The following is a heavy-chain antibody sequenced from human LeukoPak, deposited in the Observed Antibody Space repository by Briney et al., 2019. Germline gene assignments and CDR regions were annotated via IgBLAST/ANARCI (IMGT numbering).Heavy chain of an antibody. V-gene: IGHV3-23*01. J-gene: IGHJ3*02. D-gene: IGHD5-18*01. CDR3: AKVVLYSYGSHDAFDI. CDR2: ISGSGGST. CDR1: GFTFSSYA. Sequence: PGGSLRLSCAASGFTFSSYAMSWVRQAPGKGLEWVSAISGSGGSTYYADSVKGRFTISRDNSKNTLYLQMNSLRAEDTAVYYCAKVVLYSYGSHDAFDIWGQGTMVTVSS.